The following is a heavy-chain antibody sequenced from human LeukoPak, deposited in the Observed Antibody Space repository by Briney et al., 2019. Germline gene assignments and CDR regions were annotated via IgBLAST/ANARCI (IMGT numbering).Heavy chain of an antibody. CDR1: GGSISSGSHY. CDR2: IYTSGST. J-gene: IGHJ4*02. CDR3: AREPNTVLDY. Sequence: SGTLSLTCAVSGGSISSGSHYWSWIRQPAGKGLEWLRRIYTSGSTNSNPSLMSRVTISVATSKNQFSRKLSSVTAADTAVYYCAREPNTVLDYWGQGTLVTVSS. D-gene: IGHD4-11*01. V-gene: IGHV4-61*02.